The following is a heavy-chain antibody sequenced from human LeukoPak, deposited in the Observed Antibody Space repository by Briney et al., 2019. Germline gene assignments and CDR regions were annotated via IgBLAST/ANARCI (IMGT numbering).Heavy chain of an antibody. V-gene: IGHV1-69*13. Sequence: SVKVSCKASGGTFSSYAISWVRQAPGQGLEWMGGIIPIFGTANYAQKFQGRVTITADEPTSTAYMELSSLRSEDTAVYYCARDSPRLKYYYYGMDVWGQGTTVTVSS. J-gene: IGHJ6*02. CDR2: IIPIFGTA. CDR1: GGTFSSYA. CDR3: ARDSPRLKYYYYGMDV.